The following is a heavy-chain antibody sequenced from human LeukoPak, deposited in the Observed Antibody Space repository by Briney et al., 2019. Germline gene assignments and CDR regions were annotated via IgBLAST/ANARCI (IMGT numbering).Heavy chain of an antibody. J-gene: IGHJ4*02. D-gene: IGHD6-19*01. CDR1: GFTLSRSI. V-gene: IGHV3-30-3*01. CDR2: ITPDSITK. Sequence: GGSLRLPCADSGFTLSRSIMHWVRQAPDRGLEWVALITPDSITKNYADSVRDRFTVSRDNSKNTLFLQMSSLRTDDTAIYYCATEVYSSGRAATLDYWGQGTLVTVSS. CDR3: ATEVYSSGRAATLDY.